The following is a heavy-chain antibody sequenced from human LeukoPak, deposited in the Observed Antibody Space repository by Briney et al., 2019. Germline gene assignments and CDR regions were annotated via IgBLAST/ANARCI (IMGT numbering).Heavy chain of an antibody. CDR1: GGSISSSSYY. CDR2: IYYSGST. J-gene: IGHJ4*02. CDR3: ARKGGYSYGYLDY. D-gene: IGHD5-18*01. V-gene: IGHV4-39*07. Sequence: SETLSLTCTVSGGSISSSSYYWGWIRQPPGKGLEWIGSIYYSGSTYYNPSLKSRVTITVDTSKNQFSLKLSSVTAADTAVYYCARKGGYSYGYLDYWGQGTLVTVSS.